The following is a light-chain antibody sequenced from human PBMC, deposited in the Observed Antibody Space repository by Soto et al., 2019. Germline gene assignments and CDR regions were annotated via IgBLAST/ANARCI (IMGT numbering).Light chain of an antibody. CDR2: DAS. V-gene: IGKV1-5*01. Sequence: DIQMTQSPSTLSASVGDRVTITCRASQSISSWLAWYQQKSGKAPKLLIYDASSLESGVPSRFSGSGPGTEFTRTNSSLQPDDFATYYGQQKERDVHSYGQGTKLEIK. CDR1: QSISSW. J-gene: IGKJ2*01. CDR3: QQKERDVHS.